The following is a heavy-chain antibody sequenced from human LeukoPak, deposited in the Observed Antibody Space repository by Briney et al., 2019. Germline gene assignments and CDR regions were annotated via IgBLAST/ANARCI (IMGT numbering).Heavy chain of an antibody. CDR1: CGSISSDGYS. V-gene: IGHV4-30-2*01. D-gene: IGHD5-12*01. CDR2: IYHSGNT. Sequence: PSETPSLTCVVSCGSISSDGYSWSWIRQPPGKGLEWIAYIYHSGNTYYNPSLKSRVTMSVDRSKNQFSLNLSSVTAADTAVYYCARVRHSGARDAFDIWGQGTMVTVSS. J-gene: IGHJ3*02. CDR3: ARVRHSGARDAFDI.